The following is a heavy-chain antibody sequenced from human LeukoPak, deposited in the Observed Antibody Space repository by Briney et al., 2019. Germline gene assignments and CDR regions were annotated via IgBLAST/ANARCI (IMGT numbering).Heavy chain of an antibody. D-gene: IGHD2-2*01. V-gene: IGHV3-30*18. CDR2: ISYDGSNK. CDR3: AKDQCSSTSCYSFDY. J-gene: IGHJ4*02. CDR1: GFTFSSYG. Sequence: EGSLRLSCAASGFTFSSYGMHWVRQAPGKGLEWVAVISYDGSNKYYADSVKGRFTISRDNSKNTLYLQMNSLRAEDTAVYYCAKDQCSSTSCYSFDYWGQGTLVTVSS.